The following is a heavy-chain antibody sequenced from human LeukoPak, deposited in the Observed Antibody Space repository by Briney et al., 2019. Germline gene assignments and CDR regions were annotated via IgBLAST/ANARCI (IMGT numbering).Heavy chain of an antibody. CDR3: ARDLQPPGPYYYDSSGYYPFDAFDI. Sequence: SETLSLTCTVSGGSISSYYWSWIRQPAGKGLEWIGRIYTSGSTNYNPSLKSRVTMSVDTSTNQFSLKLSSLTAADTAVYYCARDLQPPGPYYYDSSGYYPFDAFDIWGQGTMVTVSS. D-gene: IGHD3-22*01. CDR2: IYTSGST. CDR1: GGSISSYY. J-gene: IGHJ3*02. V-gene: IGHV4-4*07.